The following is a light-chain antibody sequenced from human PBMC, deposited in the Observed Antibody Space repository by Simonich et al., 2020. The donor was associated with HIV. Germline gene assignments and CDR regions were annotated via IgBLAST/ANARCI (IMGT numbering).Light chain of an antibody. CDR2: DVS. CDR1: SSDIGGYNY. J-gene: IGLJ3*02. V-gene: IGLV2-14*03. Sequence: QSALTQPASVSGSPGQSITISCTGTSSDIGGYNYVSWYPQYPGKAPKLMIYDVSNRPSGVSNRFSGSKSGNTASLTISGLQAEDEADYYCSSYTSSSTVVFGGETKLTVL. CDR3: SSYTSSSTVV.